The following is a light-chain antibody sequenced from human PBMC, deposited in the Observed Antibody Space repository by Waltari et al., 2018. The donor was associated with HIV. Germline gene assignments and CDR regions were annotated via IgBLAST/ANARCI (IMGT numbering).Light chain of an antibody. V-gene: IGLV1-40*01. CDR1: RSTIGAGYE. J-gene: IGLJ2*01. Sequence: QSVLTQPPSASGAPGQRVSVSCTGSRSTIGAGYERHWSQQLPGTAPKLLIYNNTHRPSGVPARFSASKSGTSASLVITGLQTEDEADYYCQSYDSSLTGHVIFGGGTKLTVL. CDR2: NNT. CDR3: QSYDSSLTGHVI.